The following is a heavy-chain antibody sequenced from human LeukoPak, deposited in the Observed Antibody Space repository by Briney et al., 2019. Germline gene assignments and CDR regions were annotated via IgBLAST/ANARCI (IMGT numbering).Heavy chain of an antibody. CDR3: ASSDGYGLVGI. D-gene: IGHD3-10*01. J-gene: IGHJ3*02. CDR2: IYYSGST. Sequence: RSSETLSLTCTVSGGSISSYYWSWIRHPPGKGLEWIGYIYYSGSTNYNPSLKSRVTISVDTSKNQFSLKLRSVTAAATAVYSRASSDGYGLVGIWGHGTMVTVPS. V-gene: IGHV4-59*01. CDR1: GGSISSYY.